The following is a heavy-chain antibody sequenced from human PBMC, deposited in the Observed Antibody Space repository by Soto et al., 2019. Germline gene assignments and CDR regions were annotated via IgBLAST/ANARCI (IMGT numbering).Heavy chain of an antibody. D-gene: IGHD6-13*01. CDR3: AKDGDIAAAGYYFDY. J-gene: IGHJ4*02. V-gene: IGHV3-30*18. CDR1: GFTFRNYG. Sequence: PGGSLRLSCAASGFTFRNYGMNWVRQAPGKGLEWVAVISRDGKNKYSADSVKGRFTISRDNSKNTLYVQRRSLRAEDTAVYYCAKDGDIAAAGYYFDYWGQGTLVTVSS. CDR2: ISRDGKNK.